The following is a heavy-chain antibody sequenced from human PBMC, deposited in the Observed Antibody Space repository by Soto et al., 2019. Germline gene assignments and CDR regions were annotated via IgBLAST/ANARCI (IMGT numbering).Heavy chain of an antibody. CDR1: GGSISSSSYY. Sequence: SETLSLTCTVSGGSISSSSYYWGWIRQPPGKGLEWIGSIYYSGSTYYNPSLKSRVTISVDTSKNQFSLKLSSVTAADTAVYYCASKKEKYTARYYYYYGMDVWGQGTTVTVSS. CDR3: ASKKEKYTARYYYYYGMDV. J-gene: IGHJ6*02. D-gene: IGHD5-18*01. CDR2: IYYSGST. V-gene: IGHV4-39*01.